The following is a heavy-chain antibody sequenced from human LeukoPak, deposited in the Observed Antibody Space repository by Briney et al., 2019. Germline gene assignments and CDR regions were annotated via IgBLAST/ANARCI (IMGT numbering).Heavy chain of an antibody. CDR1: GYTFTSYG. V-gene: IGHV1-18*01. J-gene: IGHJ6*02. D-gene: IGHD6-13*01. Sequence: SVKVSCKASGYTFTSYGISWVRQAPGQGLEWMGWISAYNGNTNYAQKLQGRVTMTTDTSTSTAYMELRSLRSDDTAVYYCARDSAAGYYYYYGMDVWGQGTTVTVSS. CDR2: ISAYNGNT. CDR3: ARDSAAGYYYYYGMDV.